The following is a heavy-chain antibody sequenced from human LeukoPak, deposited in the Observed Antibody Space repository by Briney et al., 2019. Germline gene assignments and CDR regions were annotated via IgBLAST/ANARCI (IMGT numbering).Heavy chain of an antibody. V-gene: IGHV1-2*02. CDR3: GRKSAARKTSEFDY. CDR2: IHPNSGGT. Sequence: ASVKVSCKASGYTYTDYYMNWVRQAPGQGLEWMGWIHPNSGGTNYAQKFQGRVTMTRDTSISTAYMELSRLTFDDTAVYYCGRKSAARKTSEFDYWGQGTLVTVSS. CDR1: GYTYTDYY. J-gene: IGHJ4*02. D-gene: IGHD6-6*01.